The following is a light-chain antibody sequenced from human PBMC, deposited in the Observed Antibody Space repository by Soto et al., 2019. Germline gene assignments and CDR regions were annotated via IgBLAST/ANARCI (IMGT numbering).Light chain of an antibody. V-gene: IGKV3-11*01. CDR2: DAS. CDR3: QQRSDLPLT. CDR1: QSVSSY. J-gene: IGKJ4*01. Sequence: ETVLTQSPATLSLSPGERATLSCRASQSVSSYLAWYQWKPGQAPRLLIYDASNRATGIPARFSGSGSGTDFTLTISSLEPEDFAVYYCQQRSDLPLTFGGGTKVEIK.